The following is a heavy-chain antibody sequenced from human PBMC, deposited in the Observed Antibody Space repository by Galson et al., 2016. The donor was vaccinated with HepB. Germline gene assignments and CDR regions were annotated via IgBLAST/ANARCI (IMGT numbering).Heavy chain of an antibody. Sequence: SLRLSCAASGFTFSRYGMHWVRQAPGKGLEWVAVISYPGTSQYYADSVKGRFTISRDNSKNTLYLQMNSLRVEDTAVYYCARYDHGEDRSDYWGQGTLVTVSS. D-gene: IGHD4-17*01. J-gene: IGHJ4*02. CDR3: ARYDHGEDRSDY. CDR2: ISYPGTSQ. CDR1: GFTFSRYG. V-gene: IGHV3-30*03.